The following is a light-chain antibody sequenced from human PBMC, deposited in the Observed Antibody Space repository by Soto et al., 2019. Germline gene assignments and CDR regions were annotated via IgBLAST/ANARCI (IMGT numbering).Light chain of an antibody. J-gene: IGLJ1*01. CDR2: EVT. V-gene: IGLV2-8*01. Sequence: QSALTQPPSASGSPGQSVTISCTGTSSDVGNYNYVSWYQQHPGKAPKLMIYEVTKRPSGVPDRFSGSKSGNTASLTVSGLQAEDEADYYCCSYPGGNSPYVFGPGTKVTVL. CDR3: CSYPGGNSPYV. CDR1: SSDVGNYNY.